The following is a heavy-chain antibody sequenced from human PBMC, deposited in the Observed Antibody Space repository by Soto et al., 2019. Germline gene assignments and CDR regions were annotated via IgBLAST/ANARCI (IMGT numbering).Heavy chain of an antibody. D-gene: IGHD2-21*01. J-gene: IGHJ4*02. Sequence: ASVKVSCKASGYTFTSYAMHWLRQAPGQGLEWMGWINAGNGNTKYSQKFQGRVTITRDTSASTAYMELSSVRSEDTAVYYCARVGFLEFVPFGYLRQGTLRTVPS. V-gene: IGHV1-3*01. CDR3: ARVGFLEFVPFGY. CDR2: INAGNGNT. CDR1: GYTFTSYA.